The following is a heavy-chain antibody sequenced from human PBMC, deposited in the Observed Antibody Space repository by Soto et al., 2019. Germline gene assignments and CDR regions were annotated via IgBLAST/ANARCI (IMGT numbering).Heavy chain of an antibody. J-gene: IGHJ6*02. CDR3: ARDQRALRPLVPAAFGMDV. Sequence: GASVKVSCKASGGTFSSYAISWVRQAPGQGLEWMGGIIPIFGTANYAQKFQGRVTITADESTSTAYMELSSLRSEDTAVYYCARDQRALRPLVPAAFGMDVWGQGTTVTVSS. V-gene: IGHV1-69*13. CDR1: GGTFSSYA. D-gene: IGHD2-2*01. CDR2: IIPIFGTA.